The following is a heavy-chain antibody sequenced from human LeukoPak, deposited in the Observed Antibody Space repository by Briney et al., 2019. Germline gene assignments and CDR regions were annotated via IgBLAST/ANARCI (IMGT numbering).Heavy chain of an antibody. CDR3: ARRSQLPRLGWFDP. J-gene: IGHJ5*02. CDR2: IYYSGST. V-gene: IGHV4-59*08. CDR1: GGPISSYH. Sequence: SETLSLTCTVWGGPISSYHWIWLPQPPGKGLEWLGYIYYSGSTKYNPSLESRVTISVDTSKNQFSLTLSSVTAADTAVYYCARRSQLPRLGWFDPWGQGTLVTVSS. D-gene: IGHD2-2*01.